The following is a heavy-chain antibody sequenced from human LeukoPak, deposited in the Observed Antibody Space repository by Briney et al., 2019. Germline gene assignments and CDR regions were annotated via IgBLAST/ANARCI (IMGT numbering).Heavy chain of an antibody. V-gene: IGHV3-23*01. CDR3: AKEQRSSGYFDY. Sequence: GGSLRLSCAASGFTFSSYAMSWVRQAPGKGLEWVSAISGSGGDRTYYADSVKGRCTISRDNSKNTLYLQMNSLRAEDTAVYYCAKEQRSSGYFDYWGQATQVAVSS. J-gene: IGHJ4*02. CDR2: ISGSGGDRT. CDR1: GFTFSSYA. D-gene: IGHD1-26*01.